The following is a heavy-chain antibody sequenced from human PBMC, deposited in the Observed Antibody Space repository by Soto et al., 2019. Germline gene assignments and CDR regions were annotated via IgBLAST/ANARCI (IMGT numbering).Heavy chain of an antibody. V-gene: IGHV3-33*01. Sequence: QVQMEQSGGGVVQPGRSLRLSCAASGFSLTSYGLQWVPQAPGKGLEWVAVMWSDGAKTAYADSVKGRFIVSRDTSENSVHLQMNSLRGEDTAVYYCARGRRKPPSVYYYFYMDVWGTGSTVTVS. CDR3: ARGRRKPPSVYYYFYMDV. CDR2: MWSDGAKT. D-gene: IGHD3-10*01. J-gene: IGHJ6*03. CDR1: GFSLTSYG.